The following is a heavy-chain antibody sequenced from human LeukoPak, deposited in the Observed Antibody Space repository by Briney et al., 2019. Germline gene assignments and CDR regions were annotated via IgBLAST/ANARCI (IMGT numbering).Heavy chain of an antibody. CDR3: ARDRAGSVFD. CDR1: GFTFVDYA. J-gene: IGHJ4*02. Sequence: PGGSLRLSCVASGFTFVDYAMHWVRQTPGKGLEWVSGINWNNGIIDYADSVKGRFTISRDNAKNTLYLQMNSLRAEDTAVYYCARDRAGSVFDWGQGTLVTVSS. CDR2: INWNNGII. V-gene: IGHV3-9*01. D-gene: IGHD2-8*01.